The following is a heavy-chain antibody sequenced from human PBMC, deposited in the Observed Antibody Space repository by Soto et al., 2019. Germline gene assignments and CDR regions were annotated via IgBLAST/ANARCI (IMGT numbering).Heavy chain of an antibody. V-gene: IGHV4-30-2*01. Sequence: SETLSLTCAVSGGSISSGGYSWSWIRQPPGKGLEWIGYIYHSGSTYYNPSLKSRVTISVDRSKNQFSLKLSSVTAADTAVYYCARVGSQGGYFEYWGQGTLVTVS. CDR2: IYHSGST. CDR3: ARVGSQGGYFEY. J-gene: IGHJ4*02. D-gene: IGHD3-16*01. CDR1: GGSISSGGYS.